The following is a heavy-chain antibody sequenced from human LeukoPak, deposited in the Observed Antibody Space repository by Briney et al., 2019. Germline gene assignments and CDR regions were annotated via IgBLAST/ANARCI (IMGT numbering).Heavy chain of an antibody. Sequence: GGSLRLSCAASGFTFSSYGMHWVGQAPGKGLEWGAVIWYDGSNKYSAGSVKGRFTISRDNSKDTLYLQMNSLRAEDTAAYYCARSRRVGGVIVPFDYWGQGTLVTVSS. V-gene: IGHV3-33*08. D-gene: IGHD3-16*02. CDR3: ARSRRVGGVIVPFDY. CDR1: GFTFSSYG. CDR2: IWYDGSNK. J-gene: IGHJ4*02.